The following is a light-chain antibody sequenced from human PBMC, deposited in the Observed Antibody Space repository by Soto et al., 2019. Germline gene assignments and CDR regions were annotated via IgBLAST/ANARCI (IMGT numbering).Light chain of an antibody. V-gene: IGKV3-11*01. J-gene: IGKJ1*01. Sequence: EIVLTQSPATLSSFPGARVTLSGGPGQLLITKLAWYQHRPGQAPRLLIYQTSIRAAGIPARFSASGSGTDFTLTISDVQPEDFALYYCHQRQSWPRTFGQGTKVDI. CDR1: QLLITK. CDR3: HQRQSWPRT. CDR2: QTS.